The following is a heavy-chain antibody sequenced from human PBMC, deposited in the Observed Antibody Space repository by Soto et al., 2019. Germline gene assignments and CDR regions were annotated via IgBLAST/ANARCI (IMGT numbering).Heavy chain of an antibody. D-gene: IGHD6-19*01. CDR3: ARVYFSSGSFGFDY. CDR2: ISSSGSTI. V-gene: IGHV3-48*04. Sequence: GGSLRLSCVGSGFSFRKYAMNWVRQAPGKGLEWVSYISSSGSTIYYADSVKGRFTISRDNAKNSLYLQMNSLRAEDTAVYYCARVYFSSGSFGFDYWGQGTLVTVSS. J-gene: IGHJ4*02. CDR1: GFSFRKYA.